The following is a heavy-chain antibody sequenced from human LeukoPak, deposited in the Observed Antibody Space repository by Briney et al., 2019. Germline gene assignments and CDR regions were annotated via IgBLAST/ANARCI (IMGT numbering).Heavy chain of an antibody. D-gene: IGHD1-1*01. CDR1: GGSISSYY. J-gene: IGHJ5*02. Sequence: PSETLSLTCTVSGGSISSYYWSWVRQPPGKGLEWIGYIYYSGSTNYNPSLKSRVTISVDTSKNQFSLKLSSVTAADTAVYYCARHGTSGTNLNWFDPWGQGTLVTVSS. CDR3: ARHGTSGTNLNWFDP. CDR2: IYYSGST. V-gene: IGHV4-59*01.